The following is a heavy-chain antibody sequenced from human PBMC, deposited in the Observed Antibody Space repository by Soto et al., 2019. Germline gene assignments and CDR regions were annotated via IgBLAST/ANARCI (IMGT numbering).Heavy chain of an antibody. V-gene: IGHV3-7*01. D-gene: IGHD2-15*01. CDR1: GFTFSSYW. CDR3: ASSPMAVVATVY. Sequence: EVQLVESGGGLVQPGGSLRLSCAASGFTFSSYWMSCVRQAPGKGLEWVANIKQDGSEKYYVDSVKGRFTISRDNAKNSRSLQMNRLSAEDTAVYYCASSPMAVVATVYWGQGTLVTVSS. CDR2: IKQDGSEK. J-gene: IGHJ4*02.